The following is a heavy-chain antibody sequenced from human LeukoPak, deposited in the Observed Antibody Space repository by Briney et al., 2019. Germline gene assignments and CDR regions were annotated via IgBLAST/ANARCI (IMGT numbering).Heavy chain of an antibody. V-gene: IGHV1-2*02. CDR1: GYTFTGYY. CDR3: ARARGYGDFYSDY. Sequence: ASVKVSCKASGYTFTGYYMHWVRQAPGQGLEWMGWINPNSGGTNYAQKFQGRVTMTRDTSISTAYMELSRLRSDDTAVYYCARARGYGDFYSDYWGQGTLVTVSS. D-gene: IGHD4-17*01. CDR2: INPNSGGT. J-gene: IGHJ4*02.